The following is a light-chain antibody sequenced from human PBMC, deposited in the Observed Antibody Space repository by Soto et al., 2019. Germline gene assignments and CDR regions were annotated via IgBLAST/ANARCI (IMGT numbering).Light chain of an antibody. V-gene: IGKV3-15*01. CDR2: GTS. Sequence: EIVMTQSPDTLSVSPGERATLSCRASQNVGRNVAWYQQRPGQAPRLLIHGTSTRAADIPARFSGSVSGTEITLTINSLQPEDFVNYYCHQYNNWPPMSTFGQGTNLDMK. J-gene: IGKJ2*01. CDR3: HQYNNWPPMST. CDR1: QNVGRN.